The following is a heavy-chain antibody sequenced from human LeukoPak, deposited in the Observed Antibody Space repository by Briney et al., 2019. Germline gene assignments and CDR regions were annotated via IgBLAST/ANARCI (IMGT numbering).Heavy chain of an antibody. CDR1: GGSVNSGSFY. Sequence: SETLSLTCTVSGGSVNSGSFYWTWIRQPAGKGLEWIGRIYTSGSTNYNPSLKSRVTISLDTSKNQFSLKLSSATAADTAVYYCARDQNLGGDYWYFDLWGRGTLVTVSS. CDR2: IYTSGST. D-gene: IGHD1-7*01. V-gene: IGHV4-61*02. J-gene: IGHJ2*01. CDR3: ARDQNLGGDYWYFDL.